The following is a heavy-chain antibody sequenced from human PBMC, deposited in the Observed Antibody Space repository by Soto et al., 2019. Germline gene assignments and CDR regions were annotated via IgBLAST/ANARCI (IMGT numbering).Heavy chain of an antibody. CDR2: IKSKTDGGTI. Sequence: GSLRLSCAASGFTFSSYGMHWVRQAPGKGLEWVGRIKSKTDGGTIDYAAPVKGRFTISRDDSVDTLYMQMNSLKTEDTAVYYCAKDGVDYDILTGYYKGAYLFDLWGQGSLVTGSS. CDR3: AKDGVDYDILTGYYKGAYLFDL. V-gene: IGHV3-15*07. CDR1: GFTFSSYG. J-gene: IGHJ4*02. D-gene: IGHD3-9*01.